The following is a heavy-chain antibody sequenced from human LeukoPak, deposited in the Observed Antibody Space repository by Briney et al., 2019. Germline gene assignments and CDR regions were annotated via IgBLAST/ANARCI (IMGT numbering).Heavy chain of an antibody. J-gene: IGHJ4*02. CDR3: VLGHYGGLFDN. CDR1: GFTFSRYD. D-gene: IGHD4-23*01. CDR2: ISNDGSKK. Sequence: GGSLRLSCAASGFTFSRYDMHWVRQAPGKGLEWVAVISNDGSKKDYADSVKGRFTISRDNSKNTLFVQMSSLRGGDTAMYFCVLGHYGGLFDNWGQGTLVTVSS. V-gene: IGHV3-30-3*01.